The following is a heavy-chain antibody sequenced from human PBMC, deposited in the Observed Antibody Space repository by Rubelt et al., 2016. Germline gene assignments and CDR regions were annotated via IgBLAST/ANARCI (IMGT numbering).Heavy chain of an antibody. D-gene: IGHD4-11*01. V-gene: IGHV3-30*04. CDR1: GFTFSSYA. CDR3: ARAGVTTADAFDI. Sequence: QVQLVESGGGVAQPGRSLRLSCAASGFTFSSYAMHWVRQAPGKGLEWVAVISYDGSNKYYADSVKGRFTISRDKSKNTPYLQMNSLRAEDTAVYYCARAGVTTADAFDIWGQGTMVTVSS. J-gene: IGHJ3*02. CDR2: ISYDGSNK.